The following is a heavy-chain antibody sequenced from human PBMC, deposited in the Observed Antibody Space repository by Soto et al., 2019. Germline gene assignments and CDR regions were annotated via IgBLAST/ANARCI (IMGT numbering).Heavy chain of an antibody. D-gene: IGHD6-13*01. V-gene: IGHV4-34*01. CDR3: ARGTQLAAAGYFDL. J-gene: IGHJ2*01. CDR2: INHSGST. CDR1: GGSFSGYY. Sequence: QVQLQQWGAGLLKPSETLSLTCAVYGGSFSGYYWSWIRQPPGKGLEWIGEINHSGSTNYNPFLKSRVTISVDTSKNQFSLKLSSVTAADTAVYYCARGTQLAAAGYFDLWGRGTLVTVSS.